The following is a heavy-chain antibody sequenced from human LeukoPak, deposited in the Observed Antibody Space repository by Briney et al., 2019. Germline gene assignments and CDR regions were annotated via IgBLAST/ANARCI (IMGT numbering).Heavy chain of an antibody. D-gene: IGHD5-12*01. CDR3: AREEDIVATMGYFDY. J-gene: IGHJ4*02. CDR2: IFHSGST. Sequence: TSETLSLTCTVSGYSISSGYFWGWIRQPPGKGLEWIGTIFHSGSTYYNPSLKSRVTISVDTSKNQFSLRLSSVTAADTAVYFCAREEDIVATMGYFDYWGQGTLVTVSS. V-gene: IGHV4-38-2*02. CDR1: GYSISSGYF.